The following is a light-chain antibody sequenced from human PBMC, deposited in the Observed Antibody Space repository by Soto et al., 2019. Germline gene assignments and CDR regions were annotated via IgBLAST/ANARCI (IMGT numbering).Light chain of an antibody. J-gene: IGKJ5*01. V-gene: IGKV3-11*01. CDR3: QQRSNWPIT. CDR2: DAS. CDR1: QSVSSN. Sequence: EIVMTQSPATLSVSPGERATLSCRASQSVSSNLAWYQQKPGQAPRLLIYDASNRATGIPARFSGSGSGTDFTLTISSLEPEDFAVYYCQQRSNWPITFGQRTRLEIK.